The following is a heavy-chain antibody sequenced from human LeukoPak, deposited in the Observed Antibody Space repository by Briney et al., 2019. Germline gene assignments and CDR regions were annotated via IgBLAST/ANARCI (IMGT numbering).Heavy chain of an antibody. CDR3: VKASSSWYSSADY. D-gene: IGHD6-13*01. J-gene: IGHJ4*02. CDR2: ISSNGGST. CDR1: GFTFSSYA. Sequence: PGGSLTLSCSASGFTFSSYAMHWVRQAPGKGLEYVSAISSNGGSTYYADSVKGRFTISRDNSKNTLYLQMSSLRAEDTAVYYCVKASSSWYSSADYWGQGTLVTVSS. V-gene: IGHV3-64D*06.